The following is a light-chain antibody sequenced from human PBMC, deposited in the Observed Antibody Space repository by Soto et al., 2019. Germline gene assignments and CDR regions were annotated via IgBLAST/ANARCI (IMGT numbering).Light chain of an antibody. CDR1: SSNIGSNY. CDR3: ATWDDSLSGRV. V-gene: IGLV1-47*01. J-gene: IGLJ3*02. Sequence: QSVLTQPPSASGTPGQRVTISCSGSSSNIGSNYVYWYQQLPGTAPKLLISVNNQRPSGVHDRFSGSKSGTSASLAISGLRSEDEADYYCATWDDSLSGRVFGGGTKVTVL. CDR2: VNN.